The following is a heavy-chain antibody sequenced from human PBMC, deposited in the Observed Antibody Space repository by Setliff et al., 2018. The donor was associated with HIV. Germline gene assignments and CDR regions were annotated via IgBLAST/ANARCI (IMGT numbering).Heavy chain of an antibody. CDR3: ARRPGNSGFDY. CDR1: GFTFNNYA. V-gene: IGHV3-21*06. Sequence: PGGSLRLSCEASGFTFNNYAMYWVRQAPGKGLEWVSTIYSDGNTYHADSVKGRFTISRDNAKSSLYLQMNNLRAADRAIYYCARRPGNSGFDYWGQGTLVTVSS. CDR2: IYSDGNT. D-gene: IGHD4-4*01. J-gene: IGHJ4*02.